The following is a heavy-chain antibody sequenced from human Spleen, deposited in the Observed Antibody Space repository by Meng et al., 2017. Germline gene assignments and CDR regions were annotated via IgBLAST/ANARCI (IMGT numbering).Heavy chain of an antibody. J-gene: IGHJ5*02. Sequence: QVQLVQSGAEGKKPGASVNVSCKASGYTFTSHYMHWVRQAPGQGLEWMGIINPSGGSTSYAQKFQGRVTMTRDTSTNTVYMQLSSLRSEDTAVYYCARGGPLSWLDPWGQGTLVTVSS. D-gene: IGHD3-16*01. CDR1: GYTFTSHY. V-gene: IGHV1-46*01. CDR3: ARGGPLSWLDP. CDR2: INPSGGST.